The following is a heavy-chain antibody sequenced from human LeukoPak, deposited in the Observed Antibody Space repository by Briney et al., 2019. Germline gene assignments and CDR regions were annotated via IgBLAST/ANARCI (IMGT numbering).Heavy chain of an antibody. CDR3: GSRRTAMFGVIKGPIDY. CDR2: INHSGSP. V-gene: IGHV4-34*01. Sequence: SETLSLTCAVYGGSFSDYYWTWIRQPPGKGLEWIGEINHSGSPNSNPSLKSRVSISFDTSKNQFSLKLTSVTAADTAVYYCGSRRTAMFGVIKGPIDYWGQGTLVTVSP. J-gene: IGHJ4*02. CDR1: GGSFSDYY. D-gene: IGHD3-3*01.